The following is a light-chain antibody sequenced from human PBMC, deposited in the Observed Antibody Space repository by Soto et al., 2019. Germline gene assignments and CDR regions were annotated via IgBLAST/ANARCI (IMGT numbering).Light chain of an antibody. V-gene: IGKV1-5*03. Sequence: DIPMTQSPSTLSASVGDRVTISCRASQSVGSNLAWYQQKPGKVPKLLIFQASTLEPGVPSRFSGSGSGTEFILSISSLQPDDFATYYCQHYDVYPYAFGQGTKVEIK. CDR2: QAS. J-gene: IGKJ2*01. CDR3: QHYDVYPYA. CDR1: QSVGSN.